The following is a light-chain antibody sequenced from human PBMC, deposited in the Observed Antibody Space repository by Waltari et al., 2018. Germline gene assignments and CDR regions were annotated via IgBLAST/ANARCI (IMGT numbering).Light chain of an antibody. CDR2: EVT. J-gene: IGLJ3*02. CDR1: TSAVGSYNL. Sequence: QSALAQPASVSGSPGQSIPISCTGSTSAVGSYNLVSWYQQHPGKAPKLIIYEVTKMASGISDRFSGSKSGNTASLTISGLQAGDEGDYYCCSYAGISTWVFGGGTKVTVL. CDR3: CSYAGISTWV. V-gene: IGLV2-23*02.